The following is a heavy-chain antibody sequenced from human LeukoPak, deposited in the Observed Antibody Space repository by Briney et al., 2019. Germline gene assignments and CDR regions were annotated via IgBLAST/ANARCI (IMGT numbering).Heavy chain of an antibody. V-gene: IGHV4-31*03. CDR3: ARVSGTYYYGMDV. J-gene: IGHJ6*02. Sequence: SETLSLTCTVSGGSISSGGYYWSWIRQHPGTGLEWIGYIYYSGSTYYNPSLKSRVTISVDTSKNQFSLKLSSVTVADTAVYYCARVSGTYYYGMDVWGQGTTVTVSS. D-gene: IGHD1-1*01. CDR2: IYYSGST. CDR1: GGSISSGGYY.